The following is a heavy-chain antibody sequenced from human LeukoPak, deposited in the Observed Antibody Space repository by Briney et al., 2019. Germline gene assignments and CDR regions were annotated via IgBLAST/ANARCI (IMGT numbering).Heavy chain of an antibody. V-gene: IGHV4-59*12. CDR1: GGSISSYY. CDR3: ARVDYYYDMDV. J-gene: IGHJ6*02. CDR2: IYYRGST. Sequence: SETLSLTCSVAGGSISSYYWSWIRQPPGKGLEWIGYIYYRGSTKYNPSLKSRVTISVDTSNNQFSLKLSSVTAADTAVYYCARVDYYYDMDVWGQGTTVTVSS.